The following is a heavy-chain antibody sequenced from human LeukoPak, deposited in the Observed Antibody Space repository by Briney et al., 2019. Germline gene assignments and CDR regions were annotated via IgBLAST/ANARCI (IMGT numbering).Heavy chain of an antibody. D-gene: IGHD6-13*01. Sequence: AGGSLRLSCAASGFTFSSYAMSWVRQAPGKGLEWVSAISGSGGSTYYADSVKGRFTISRDNSKNTLYLQMNSLRAEDTAVYYCAKDRPFRIAAAGVVNWFDPWGQGTLVTVSS. V-gene: IGHV3-23*01. CDR3: AKDRPFRIAAAGVVNWFDP. J-gene: IGHJ5*02. CDR1: GFTFSSYA. CDR2: ISGSGGST.